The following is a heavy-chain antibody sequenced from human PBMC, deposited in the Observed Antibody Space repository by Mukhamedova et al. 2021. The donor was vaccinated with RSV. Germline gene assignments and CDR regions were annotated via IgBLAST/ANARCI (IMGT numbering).Heavy chain of an antibody. CDR3: ARRGRGHSAYGDS. D-gene: IGHD5-12*01. V-gene: IGHV4-34*01. J-gene: IGHJ3*01. CDR2: IPHSGST. Sequence: EWTGEIPHSGSTNYSPPLKSRVATSVDTSKNQLSLKLSSVTAADTAVYYCARRGRGHSAYGDSWGQGTKVTASS.